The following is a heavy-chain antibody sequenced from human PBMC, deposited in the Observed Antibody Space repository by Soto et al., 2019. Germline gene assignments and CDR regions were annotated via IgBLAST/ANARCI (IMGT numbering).Heavy chain of an antibody. CDR2: IDSDGSST. CDR3: ARGRPYGMDV. V-gene: IGHV3-74*01. CDR1: GFTFGSYW. Sequence: EVQLVESGGGLVQPGGSLRVSCAASGFTFGSYWMNWVRQAPGKGLVWVSRIDSDGSSTTYADSVKGRFTTSRDNAKNTLXXXXSSLRVEDTAVYYCARGRPYGMDVWGQGTTVTVS. J-gene: IGHJ6*02.